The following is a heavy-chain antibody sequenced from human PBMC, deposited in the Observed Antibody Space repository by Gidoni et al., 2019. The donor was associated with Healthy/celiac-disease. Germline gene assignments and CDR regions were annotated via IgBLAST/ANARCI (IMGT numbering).Heavy chain of an antibody. CDR3: ARDSSSGWYDY. CDR2: INPSGGST. CDR1: GYTFISYY. Sequence: QVQLVQSGAEVKKPGASVKVSCKASGYTFISYYMHWVRQAPGQGLEWMGIINPSGGSTSYAQKFQGRVTMTRDTSTSTVYMELSSLRSEDTAVYYCARDSSSGWYDYWGQGTLVTVSS. J-gene: IGHJ4*02. V-gene: IGHV1-46*01. D-gene: IGHD6-19*01.